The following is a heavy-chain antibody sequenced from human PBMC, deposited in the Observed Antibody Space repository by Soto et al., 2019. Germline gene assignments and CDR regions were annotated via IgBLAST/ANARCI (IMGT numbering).Heavy chain of an antibody. CDR2: ITTDKGKT. Sequence: QVQLVQSGPEVKKPGASVKVSCKTSGYTFTSYGITWVRQAPGQGLEWMGWITTDKGKTTYAQKFQGRVTMTTDISTSTAYMELRILRSDDTAVYYCATRSPAFDYWGQGTLVTVSS. CDR1: GYTFTSYG. V-gene: IGHV1-18*01. J-gene: IGHJ4*02. CDR3: ATRSPAFDY.